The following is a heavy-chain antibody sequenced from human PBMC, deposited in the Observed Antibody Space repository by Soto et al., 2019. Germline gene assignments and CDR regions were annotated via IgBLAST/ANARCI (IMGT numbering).Heavy chain of an antibody. CDR2: IYPGDSDT. CDR3: ARLPGYAAYYYGMDV. D-gene: IGHD2-15*01. V-gene: IGHV5-51*01. Sequence: GESLKISCKSSGYSFTSYWIGWVRRMPGKGLEWMGIIYPGDSDTRYSPSFQGQVIISADKSISTAYLQWSSLKASDTAMYYCARLPGYAAYYYGMDVWGQGTTVTVSS. CDR1: GYSFTSYW. J-gene: IGHJ6*02.